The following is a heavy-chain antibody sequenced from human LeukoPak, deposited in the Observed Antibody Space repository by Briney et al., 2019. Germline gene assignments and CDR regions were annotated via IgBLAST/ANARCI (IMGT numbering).Heavy chain of an antibody. V-gene: IGHV3-30*04. CDR3: AKRSSSWGGDYFDY. Sequence: GGSLRLSCAASGFTFSSYAMHWVRQAPGKGLEWVAVISYDGSNKYYADSVKGRFTISRDNSKNTLYLQMNSLRAEDTAVYYCAKRSSSWGGDYFDYWGQGTLVTVSS. CDR2: ISYDGSNK. D-gene: IGHD6-13*01. CDR1: GFTFSSYA. J-gene: IGHJ4*02.